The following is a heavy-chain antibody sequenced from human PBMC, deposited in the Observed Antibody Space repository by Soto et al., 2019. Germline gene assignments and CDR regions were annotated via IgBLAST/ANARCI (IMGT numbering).Heavy chain of an antibody. D-gene: IGHD3-10*01. CDR2: ISGSGGST. V-gene: IGHV3-23*01. CDR1: GFTFSSYA. Sequence: GGSLRLSCAASGFTFSSYAMSWVRQAPGKGLEWVSAISGSGGSTYYADSVKGRFTISRDNSKNTLYLQMNSQRAEDTAVYYCAKDYDGSGSYDYWGQGTLVTVSS. CDR3: AKDYDGSGSYDY. J-gene: IGHJ4*02.